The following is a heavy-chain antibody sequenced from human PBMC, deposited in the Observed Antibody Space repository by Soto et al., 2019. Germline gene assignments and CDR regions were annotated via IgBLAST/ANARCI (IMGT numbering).Heavy chain of an antibody. D-gene: IGHD3-3*01. J-gene: IGHJ6*02. Sequence: ASVKVSCKASGYTFTGYYMHWVRQAPGQGLEWMGWINPDSGGTNYAQKFQGRVTMTRDTSISTAYMELSRLRSDDTAVYYCARVLVDFWSGYYYHGDYYYGMDVWGQGTTVTVSS. CDR2: INPDSGGT. V-gene: IGHV1-2*02. CDR3: ARVLVDFWSGYYYHGDYYYGMDV. CDR1: GYTFTGYY.